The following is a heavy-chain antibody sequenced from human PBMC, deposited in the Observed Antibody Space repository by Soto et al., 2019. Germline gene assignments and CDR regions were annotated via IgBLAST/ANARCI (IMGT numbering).Heavy chain of an antibody. Sequence: TLSLTCTVSDDPFRGADYYWSWIRQPLGKGPEWIGYTYYNGDTKYNPALKSRVTMSVDTSKNQFSLRLTSVTAADTAVYYCASHKHALLHYFDYWGQGIRVTVSS. D-gene: IGHD2-2*01. CDR3: ASHKHALLHYFDY. CDR2: TYYNGDT. V-gene: IGHV4-61*08. CDR1: DDPFRGADYY. J-gene: IGHJ4*02.